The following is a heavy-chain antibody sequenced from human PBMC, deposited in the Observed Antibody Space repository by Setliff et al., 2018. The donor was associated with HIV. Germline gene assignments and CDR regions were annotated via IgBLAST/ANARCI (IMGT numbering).Heavy chain of an antibody. Sequence: PGGSLRLSCAASGFTFSAYWMSWVRQAPGKGLEWVSAISGSGGSTYYADSVKGRFTISRDNSKNTLYLQMNSLRAEDTAVYYCAKVTGYSYAPGRYFDYWGQGTLVTVSS. D-gene: IGHD5-18*01. J-gene: IGHJ4*02. CDR1: GFTFSAYW. V-gene: IGHV3-23*01. CDR2: ISGSGGST. CDR3: AKVTGYSYAPGRYFDY.